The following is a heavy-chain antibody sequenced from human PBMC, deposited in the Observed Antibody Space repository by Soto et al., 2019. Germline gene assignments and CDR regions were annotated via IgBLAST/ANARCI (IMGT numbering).Heavy chain of an antibody. J-gene: IGHJ6*02. CDR1: GYTFTSYG. Sequence: ASVKVSCKASGYTFTSYGINWVRQAAGQGLEWLGWISAYGGYTNYAQILQGRVSMTTDTSTRTAYMELRSLRADDTAMYYCARGGFYDSSGARNYYYYGMNVWGQGTTVTVSS. CDR3: ARGGFYDSSGARNYYYYGMNV. D-gene: IGHD3-22*01. CDR2: ISAYGGYT. V-gene: IGHV1-18*01.